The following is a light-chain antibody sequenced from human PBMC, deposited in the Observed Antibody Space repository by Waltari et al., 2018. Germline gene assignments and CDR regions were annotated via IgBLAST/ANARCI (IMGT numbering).Light chain of an antibody. CDR3: QQSYNDPLT. J-gene: IGKJ4*01. Sequence: DIQMTQSPTSLSASVADRVTINCQASQSISCSLNWYQEKPGKAPKLLIYAASTLQSGVPSIFSGSGSGTDFTLTINRLQPEDFATYFCQQSYNDPLTFGGGTKMEIK. CDR1: QSISCS. V-gene: IGKV1-39*01. CDR2: AAS.